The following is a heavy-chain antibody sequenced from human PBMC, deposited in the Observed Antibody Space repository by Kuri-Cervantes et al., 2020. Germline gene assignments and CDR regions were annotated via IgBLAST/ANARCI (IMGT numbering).Heavy chain of an antibody. J-gene: IGHJ6*02. CDR3: ARDLNYGECYYYYGMDV. V-gene: IGHV3-30-3*01. CDR2: ISYDGSNK. Sequence: GGSLRLSCAASGFTFSSYAMHWVRQAPGKGLEWVAVISYDGSNKYYADSVKGRFTISRDNSKNTLYLQMNSLRAEDTAVYYCARDLNYGECYYYYGMDVWGQGTTVTVSS. D-gene: IGHD4/OR15-4a*01. CDR1: GFTFSSYA.